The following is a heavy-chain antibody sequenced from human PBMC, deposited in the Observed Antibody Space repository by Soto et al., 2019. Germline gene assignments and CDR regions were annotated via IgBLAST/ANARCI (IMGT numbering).Heavy chain of an antibody. V-gene: IGHV3-13*05. D-gene: IGHD5-12*01. CDR3: ARGSIVATDYYFYGMDV. Sequence: XGSLRLSCAASGVSFSSYDMHWVRQATGKGLEWVSAIGTAGDPYYPGSVKGRFTISRENAKNSLYLQMNSLRAGDTAVYYCARGSIVATDYYFYGMDVWGQGTTVTVSS. J-gene: IGHJ6*02. CDR1: GVSFSSYD. CDR2: IGTAGDP.